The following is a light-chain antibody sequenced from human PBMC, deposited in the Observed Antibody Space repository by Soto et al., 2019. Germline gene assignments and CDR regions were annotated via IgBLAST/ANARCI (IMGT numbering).Light chain of an antibody. J-gene: IGKJ4*01. Sequence: EIFLTQSPAPLSLSPGQRAVLSCRASQTVYSYLAWYQHKPGQAPRLLIYDASKRATDIPPRFSGSGYGTDFTLTIISLEPDDFAVYYCQQRANWPPLTFGEGTKVEIK. CDR1: QTVYSY. CDR2: DAS. CDR3: QQRANWPPLT. V-gene: IGKV3-11*01.